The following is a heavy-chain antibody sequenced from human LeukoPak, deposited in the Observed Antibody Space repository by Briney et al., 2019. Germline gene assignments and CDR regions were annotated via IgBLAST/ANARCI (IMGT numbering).Heavy chain of an antibody. CDR3: AGSGGGGYDFDL. CDR1: VASISNYY. Sequence: SETLSLTRIVSVASISNYYWSWVRQPAGKGLEWIGRIYISGINNYNPSLKSRVTISVDKSKNRFSLNLGSVTAADTAIYYCAGSGGGGYDFDLRGQGILVTVSS. J-gene: IGHJ5*02. D-gene: IGHD5-12*01. V-gene: IGHV4-4*07. CDR2: IYISGIN.